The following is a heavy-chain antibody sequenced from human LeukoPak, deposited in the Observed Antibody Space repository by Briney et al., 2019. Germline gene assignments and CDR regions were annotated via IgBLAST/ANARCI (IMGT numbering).Heavy chain of an antibody. V-gene: IGHV3-48*01. CDR3: ARDRWFGESLPAHFDY. CDR2: ISSTGSTV. D-gene: IGHD3-10*01. CDR1: GFTFSSYS. Sequence: PGGSLRLSCAVSGFTFSSYSMSWVRQAPGKGLEWISYISSTGSTVYYADSVEGRFTISRDNAQNSLYLQMNNLRAEDTAVYYCARDRWFGESLPAHFDYWGQGTLVTVSS. J-gene: IGHJ4*02.